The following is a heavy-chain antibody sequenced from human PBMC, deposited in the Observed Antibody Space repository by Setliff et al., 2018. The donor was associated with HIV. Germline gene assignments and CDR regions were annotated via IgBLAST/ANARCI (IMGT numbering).Heavy chain of an antibody. D-gene: IGHD2-21*02. Sequence: KPSETLSLTCSVSGGSVNSYHWSWIRQPPGKGLEWIGYIYKSGTTNYSPSLKSRVTISAGPSKNQFSLKLTSVTAADTAVHYCGRLSETAMASFDSWGQGILVTVSS. CDR3: GRLSETAMASFDS. V-gene: IGHV4-59*08. CDR2: IYKSGTT. CDR1: GGSVNSYH. J-gene: IGHJ4*02.